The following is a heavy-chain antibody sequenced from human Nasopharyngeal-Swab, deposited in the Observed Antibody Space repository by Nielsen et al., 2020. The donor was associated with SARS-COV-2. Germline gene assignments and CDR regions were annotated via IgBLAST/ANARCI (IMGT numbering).Heavy chain of an antibody. Sequence: SETLSLACAVYGGSFSGYYWSWIRQPPRRGLEWIGYIYYSGSTNYNPSLKSRVTISLDTSKNQFSLKLSSVTAADSGVYCCARDTRRGGVDYWGQGTLVTVSS. V-gene: IGHV4-59*01. D-gene: IGHD2-15*01. CDR3: ARDTRRGGVDY. CDR2: IYYSGST. CDR1: GGSFSGYY. J-gene: IGHJ4*02.